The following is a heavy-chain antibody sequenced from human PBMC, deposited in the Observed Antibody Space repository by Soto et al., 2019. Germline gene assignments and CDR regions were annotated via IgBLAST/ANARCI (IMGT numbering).Heavy chain of an antibody. D-gene: IGHD6-6*01. V-gene: IGHV1-69*01. CDR2: IIPIFGTA. J-gene: IGHJ6*02. CDR1: GGTFSSYA. CDR3: STDQRASSLSSHHWDYYYYGMDV. Sequence: QVQLVQSGAEVKKPGSSVKVSCKASGGTFSSYAISWVRQAPGQGLEWMGGIIPIFGTANYAQKFQGRVTITADESTSTAYMELSSLRSEDTAVYYCSTDQRASSLSSHHWDYYYYGMDVWGQGTTVTVSS.